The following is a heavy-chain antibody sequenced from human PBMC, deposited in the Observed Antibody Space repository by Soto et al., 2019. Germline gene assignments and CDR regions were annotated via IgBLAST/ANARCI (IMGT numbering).Heavy chain of an antibody. J-gene: IGHJ4*02. D-gene: IGHD3-22*01. Sequence: GGSLRLSCAVSGFAIRDYYMSWVRQAPGKGLEWVSVVYLGDSTFYADSVKGRFTISRDNVRDSLYLQMNSLRAEDTAVYYCAKYGLGTNSGYWDHWGQGTLVTVSS. CDR1: GFAIRDYY. CDR3: AKYGLGTNSGYWDH. V-gene: IGHV3-53*01. CDR2: VYLGDST.